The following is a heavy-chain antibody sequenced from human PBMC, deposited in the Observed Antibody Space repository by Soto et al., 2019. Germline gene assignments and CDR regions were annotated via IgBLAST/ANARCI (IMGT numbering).Heavy chain of an antibody. CDR2: IIPIFGTA. V-gene: IGHV1-69*01. Sequence: QVQMVQSGAEVKKPGSSVTVSCKASGGTFSSYAISWVRQAHGQGLEWMGGIIPIFGTANYAQKFQGRVTITADESTSTAYMELSSLRSEDTAVYYCAREYSSCWYHYFDYWGQGSLVTGSS. D-gene: IGHD6-19*01. J-gene: IGHJ4*02. CDR1: GGTFSSYA. CDR3: AREYSSCWYHYFDY.